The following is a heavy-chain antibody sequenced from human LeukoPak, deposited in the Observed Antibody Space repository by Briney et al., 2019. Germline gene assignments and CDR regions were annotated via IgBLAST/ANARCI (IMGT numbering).Heavy chain of an antibody. CDR3: AKKGSTWHFAY. V-gene: IGHV3-23*01. D-gene: IGHD6-13*01. CDR1: GFTFSSDA. J-gene: IGHJ4*02. Sequence: PGGSLRLSCAASGFTFSSDAMIWVRQAPGKGLDWVSAISGSGDNTFYADSVKGRFTISRDNSKNTLYLQMHTLRAEDTAVYYCAKKGSTWHFAYWGQGTLFTVSS. CDR2: ISGSGDNT.